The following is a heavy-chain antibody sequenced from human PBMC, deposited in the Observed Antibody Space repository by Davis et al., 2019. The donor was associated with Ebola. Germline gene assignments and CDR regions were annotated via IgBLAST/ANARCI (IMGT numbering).Heavy chain of an antibody. J-gene: IGHJ5*01. Sequence: ASVKVSCKVFTYNFARYSMHWVRQAPGQSLEWMGWISGVNGDTKHSEKFQGRLTITGEPSSSTAHMELSSLTSEDTAVYYCARDPHLEWLLNGWFDSWGQGTLVTVSS. V-gene: IGHV1-3*01. CDR3: ARDPHLEWLLNGWFDS. CDR1: TYNFARYS. D-gene: IGHD3-3*01. CDR2: ISGVNGDT.